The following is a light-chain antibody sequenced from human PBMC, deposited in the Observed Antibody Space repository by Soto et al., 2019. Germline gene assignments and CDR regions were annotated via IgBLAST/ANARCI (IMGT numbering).Light chain of an antibody. CDR1: QSVSSN. J-gene: IGKJ1*01. Sequence: EIVMTQSPATLSVSPGERATLSCRASQSVSSNLAWYQQNPGQAPRLLIYGASTRATGIPARFSGSGSGTEFTLTISSLQSEDFAVYYCQQYNNWPRITFGQGTKVDIK. V-gene: IGKV3-15*01. CDR2: GAS. CDR3: QQYNNWPRIT.